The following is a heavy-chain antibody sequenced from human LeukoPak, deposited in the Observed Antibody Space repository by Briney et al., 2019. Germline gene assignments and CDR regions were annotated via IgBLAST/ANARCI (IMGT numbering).Heavy chain of an antibody. CDR3: ARGPMYYDSSGYHYYFDY. CDR1: GYTFTSYD. CDR2: MNPNSGNT. D-gene: IGHD3-22*01. J-gene: IGHJ4*02. V-gene: IGHV1-8*01. Sequence: ASVKVSCKASGYTFTSYDINWVRQATGQGLEWMGWMNPNSGNTGYAQKFQGRVTMTRNTSISTAYMELSSLRSEDTAVYYRARGPMYYDSSGYHYYFDYWGQGTLVTVSS.